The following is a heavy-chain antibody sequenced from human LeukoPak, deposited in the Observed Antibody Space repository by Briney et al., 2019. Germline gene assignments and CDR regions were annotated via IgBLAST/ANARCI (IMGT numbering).Heavy chain of an antibody. CDR3: AIMISSSGTAY. Sequence: PGGSLRLSCAASGFTFSSYAMSWVRQAPGKGLEWVSAISGSGGRTYYADSLKGRFTISRDNTKNTLYLQLNSLRAEDTAVYYCAIMISSSGTAYWGQGTLVTVSS. CDR1: GFTFSSYA. V-gene: IGHV3-23*01. J-gene: IGHJ4*02. D-gene: IGHD3-16*01. CDR2: ISGSGGRT.